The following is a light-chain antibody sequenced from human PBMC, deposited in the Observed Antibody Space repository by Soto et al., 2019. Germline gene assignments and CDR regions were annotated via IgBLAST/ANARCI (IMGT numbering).Light chain of an antibody. Sequence: DIQMTQSPSTLSASVGDRVTITCRASQSISGWLAWYQQKPGKAPKLLIYDASNLESGVPSRFSGSGSGTEFTLTISSLQPDDFATYYCQQYNTYWTFGQGTKVDI. V-gene: IGKV1-5*01. CDR2: DAS. CDR1: QSISGW. J-gene: IGKJ1*01. CDR3: QQYNTYWT.